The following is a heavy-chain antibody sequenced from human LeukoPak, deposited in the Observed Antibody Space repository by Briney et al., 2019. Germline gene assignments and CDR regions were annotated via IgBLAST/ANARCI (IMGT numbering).Heavy chain of an antibody. V-gene: IGHV4-59*08. CDR3: ARLAGYYDFWSGYYREHYFNY. CDR2: IYYSGST. J-gene: IGHJ4*02. CDR1: GGSISSYY. Sequence: SETLSLTCTVSGGSISSYYWSWIRQAPGKGLEWIGYIYYSGSTNYNPSLKSRVTISVDTSKNQFSLKLSSVTAADTAVYYCARLAGYYDFWSGYYREHYFNYWGQGTLVTVSS. D-gene: IGHD3-3*01.